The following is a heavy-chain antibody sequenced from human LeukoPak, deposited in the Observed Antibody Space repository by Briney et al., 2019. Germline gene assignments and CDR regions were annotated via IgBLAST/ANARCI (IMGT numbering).Heavy chain of an antibody. CDR2: IYYTGST. CDR1: GGSFSGYY. J-gene: IGHJ4*02. CDR3: AREVYDSSGYYYLDY. D-gene: IGHD3-22*01. V-gene: IGHV4-59*01. Sequence: SETLSLTCAVYGGSFSGYYWNWIRQPPGKGLEWIGYIYYTGSTSYNPSLKSRVTTSVDTSKKQFSLKLSSVTAADTAVYYCAREVYDSSGYYYLDYWGQGTLVTVSS.